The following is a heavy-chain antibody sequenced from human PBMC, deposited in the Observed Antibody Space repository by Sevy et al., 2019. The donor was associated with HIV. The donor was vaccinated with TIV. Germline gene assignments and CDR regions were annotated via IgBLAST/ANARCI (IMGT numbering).Heavy chain of an antibody. V-gene: IGHV3-23*01. D-gene: IGHD3-3*01. J-gene: IGHJ4*02. Sequence: GGSLRLSCAASGFIFNSYAMSWVRQAPGKGLEWVSTISGHGGSTYYADSVKGRFTISRDNSKNTLDLQMNSLRAEDTAVYYCAGGFWSGFDYWGQGSLVTVS. CDR1: GFIFNSYA. CDR2: ISGHGGST. CDR3: AGGFWSGFDY.